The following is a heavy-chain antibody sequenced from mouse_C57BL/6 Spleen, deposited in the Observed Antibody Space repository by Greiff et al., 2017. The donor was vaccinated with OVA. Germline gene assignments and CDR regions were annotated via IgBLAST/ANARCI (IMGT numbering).Heavy chain of an antibody. D-gene: IGHD1-1*01. CDR3: ARLGSTVVAPLDY. V-gene: IGHV1-53*01. Sequence: QVQLQQPGTELVKPGASVKLSCKASGYTFTSYWMHWVKQRPGQGLEWIGNINPSNGGTNYNEKFKSKATLTVDKSSSTAYMQLSSLTSEDAAVYCCARLGSTVVAPLDYWGQGTTLTVSS. CDR1: GYTFTSYW. J-gene: IGHJ2*01. CDR2: INPSNGGT.